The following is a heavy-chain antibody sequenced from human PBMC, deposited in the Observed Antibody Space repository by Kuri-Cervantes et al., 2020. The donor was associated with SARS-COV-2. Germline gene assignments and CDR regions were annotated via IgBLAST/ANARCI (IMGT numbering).Heavy chain of an antibody. CDR3: ARGGYFDWLANLYYYYMDV. CDR2: IIPILGTA. V-gene: IGHV1-69*08. D-gene: IGHD3-9*01. CDR1: GYTFSSCY. J-gene: IGHJ6*03. Sequence: SVKVSCKASGYTFSSCYIHWVRQAPGQGLEWMGRIIPILGTANYAQKFQGRVTITADKSTSTAYMELSSLRSDDTAVYYCARGGYFDWLANLYYYYMDVWGKGTTVTVSS.